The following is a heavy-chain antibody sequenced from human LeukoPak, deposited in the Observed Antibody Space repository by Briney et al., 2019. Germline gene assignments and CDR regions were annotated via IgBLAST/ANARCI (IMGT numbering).Heavy chain of an antibody. CDR2: ISSSGSTI. Sequence: GGSLRLPCAASGFTFSDYYMSWIRQAPGKGLEWVSYISSSGSTIYYADSVKGRFTISRDNAKNSLYLQMNSLRVEDTAVYYCARDVGMATPDYWGQGTLVTVSS. CDR3: ARDVGMATPDY. CDR1: GFTFSDYY. J-gene: IGHJ4*02. V-gene: IGHV3-11*04. D-gene: IGHD5-24*01.